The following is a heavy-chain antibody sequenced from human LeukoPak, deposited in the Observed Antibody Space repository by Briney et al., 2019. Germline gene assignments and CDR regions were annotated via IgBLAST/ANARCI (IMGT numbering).Heavy chain of an antibody. CDR1: GGSFSGYY. V-gene: IGHV4-34*01. Sequence: SETLSLTCAVYGGSFSGYYWSWIRQPPGKGLEWIGEINHSGSTNYNPSLKCRVTISVDTSKNQFPLKLSSVTAADTAVYYCARGHYMDVWGKGTTVTVSS. CDR2: INHSGST. J-gene: IGHJ6*03. CDR3: ARGHYMDV.